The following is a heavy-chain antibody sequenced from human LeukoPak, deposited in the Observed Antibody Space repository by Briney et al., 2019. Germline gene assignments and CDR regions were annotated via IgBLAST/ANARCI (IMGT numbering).Heavy chain of an antibody. CDR2: ISSSSSYI. J-gene: IGHJ4*02. CDR1: GFTFSSYS. CDR3: AREYCSSTSCEEDY. Sequence: GGSLRLSCAASGFTFSSYSMNWVRQAPGKGLEWVSSISSSSSYIYYADSVKGRFTISRDNAKNSLYLQMNSLRAEDTAVYYCAREYCSSTSCEEDYWGQGTLVTVST. D-gene: IGHD2-2*01. V-gene: IGHV3-21*01.